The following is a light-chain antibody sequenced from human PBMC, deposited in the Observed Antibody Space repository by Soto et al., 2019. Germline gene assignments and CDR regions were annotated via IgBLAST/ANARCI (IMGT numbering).Light chain of an antibody. CDR2: GAS. J-gene: IGKJ2*01. V-gene: IGKV3-15*01. CDR3: QQYKRWPLYT. Sequence: EIVMTQSPATLSVSPGERATLSCRASQSVSSKLALYQQKPGQAPRLLIYGASTRATGIPARFSGSGSGTEFRLTISGLQSEDFAVYYCQQYKRWPLYTFGQGTKLEIK. CDR1: QSVSSK.